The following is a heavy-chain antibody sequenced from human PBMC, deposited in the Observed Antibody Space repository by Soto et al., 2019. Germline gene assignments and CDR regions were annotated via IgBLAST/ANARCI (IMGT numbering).Heavy chain of an antibody. CDR3: ARGGPMITMVRGDINPGRYYYMDV. D-gene: IGHD3-10*01. J-gene: IGHJ6*03. CDR2: INPNSGGT. CDR1: GYTFTGYY. Sequence: ASVKVSCKAFGYTFTGYYMHWVRQAPGQGLEWMGWINPNSGGTNYAQKFQGWVTMTRDTSISTAYMELSRLRSDDTAVYYCARGGPMITMVRGDINPGRYYYMDVLGKGTTLTVSS. V-gene: IGHV1-2*04.